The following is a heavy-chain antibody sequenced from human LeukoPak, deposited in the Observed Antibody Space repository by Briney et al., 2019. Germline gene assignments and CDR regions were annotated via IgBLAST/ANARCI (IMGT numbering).Heavy chain of an antibody. J-gene: IGHJ4*02. CDR1: GGSISSYY. D-gene: IGHD3-3*01. Sequence: SETLSLTCTVSGGSISSYYWSWIRQPPGKGLVWIGYIYYSGSTNYNPSLKSRVTISVDTSKNQFSLKLSSVTAADTAVYYCARVTSFYDFWSGPTNYFDYWGQGTLVTVSS. V-gene: IGHV4-59*01. CDR3: ARVTSFYDFWSGPTNYFDY. CDR2: IYYSGST.